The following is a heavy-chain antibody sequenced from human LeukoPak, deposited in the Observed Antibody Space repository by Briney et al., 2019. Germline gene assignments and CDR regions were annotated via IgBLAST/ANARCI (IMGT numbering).Heavy chain of an antibody. V-gene: IGHV3-23*01. CDR2: IRSNGDTT. D-gene: IGHD1-1*01. CDR1: GFTFGSYG. J-gene: IGHJ4*02. Sequence: PGGSLRLSCAASGFTFGSYGMHWVRQAPGKGLEWVSTIRSNGDTTYNADSVKGRFTISRDNSKNTLYLELNSLRVEDTATFYCAKGQELDDGVFDSWGQGTMVTVSS. CDR3: AKGQELDDGVFDS.